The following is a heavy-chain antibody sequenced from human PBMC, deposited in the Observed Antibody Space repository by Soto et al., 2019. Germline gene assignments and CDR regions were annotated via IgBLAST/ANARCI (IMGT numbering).Heavy chain of an antibody. CDR1: GGSVSSSDYY. J-gene: IGHJ4*02. Sequence: QLQLQESGPGLVKPSETLSLTCTVSGGSVSSSDYYWGWIRQPPGKGLEWIGSIYYSGRAYYNPSLKSRLTISVDTSKIPFSLKLTSVTATDTAVYYCARQGYYDSRHYPPSRYWGQGTLVTVSS. V-gene: IGHV4-39*01. CDR3: ARQGYYDSRHYPPSRY. D-gene: IGHD3-22*01. CDR2: IYYSGRA.